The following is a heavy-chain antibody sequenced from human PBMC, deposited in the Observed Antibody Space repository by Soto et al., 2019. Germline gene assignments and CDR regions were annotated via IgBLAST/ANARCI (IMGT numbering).Heavy chain of an antibody. Sequence: PGESLKISCKGSGYSFTSYWISWVRQMPGKGLEWMGRIDPSDSYTNYSPSFQGHVTISADKSISTAYLQWSGLKASDTAMYYCARREPTVYYYYGMDVWGQGTTVTVS. D-gene: IGHD1-1*01. CDR2: IDPSDSYT. CDR1: GYSFTSYW. CDR3: ARREPTVYYYYGMDV. J-gene: IGHJ6*02. V-gene: IGHV5-10-1*01.